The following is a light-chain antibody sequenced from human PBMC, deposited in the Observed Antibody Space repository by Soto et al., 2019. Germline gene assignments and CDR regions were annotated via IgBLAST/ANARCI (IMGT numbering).Light chain of an antibody. CDR1: QSVSSSY. V-gene: IGKV3-20*01. CDR3: XHYDXXPYT. J-gene: IGKJ2*01. Sequence: EIVLTQSXXTLSLXPGERATLSCRASQSVSSSYLAWYQQKPGQAPRLLIYGASSRATGIPDRXXXXXXXXXXXXXXXXXEPEDFAXXCCXHYDXXPYTFGQXTKLEI. CDR2: GAS.